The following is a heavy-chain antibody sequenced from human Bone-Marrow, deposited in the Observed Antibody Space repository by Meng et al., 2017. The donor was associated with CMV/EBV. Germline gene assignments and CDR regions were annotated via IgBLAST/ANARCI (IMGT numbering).Heavy chain of an antibody. CDR3: ARGQYYDSSGSYYFDY. J-gene: IGHJ4*02. CDR1: GGSFSGYY. CDR2: INHSGST. V-gene: IGHV4-34*01. D-gene: IGHD3-22*01. Sequence: SETLSLTCAVYGGSFSGYYWSWIRQPPGKGLEWIGEINHSGSTNYNPSLKSRVTISVDTSKNQFSLKLSSVTAADTAVYYCARGQYYDSSGSYYFDYWGQGTLVTGSS.